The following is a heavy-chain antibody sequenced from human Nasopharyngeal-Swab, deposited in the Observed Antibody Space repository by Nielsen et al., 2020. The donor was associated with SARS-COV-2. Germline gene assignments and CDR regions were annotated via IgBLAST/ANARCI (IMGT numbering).Heavy chain of an antibody. CDR1: GSPLSDIS. V-gene: IGHV3-21*01. CDR3: ARDDRDVDTAMVVYFYGMDV. Sequence: GESLKSSCAALGSPLSDISMTWVRQPPGKGLEWVSFISSRGSAIYSADSVKGRFTIPRDNAKNPLYLHMSSLRAEETAVYYCARDDRDVDTAMVVYFYGMDVWGQATTVTVSS. CDR2: ISSRGSAI. J-gene: IGHJ6*02. D-gene: IGHD5-18*01.